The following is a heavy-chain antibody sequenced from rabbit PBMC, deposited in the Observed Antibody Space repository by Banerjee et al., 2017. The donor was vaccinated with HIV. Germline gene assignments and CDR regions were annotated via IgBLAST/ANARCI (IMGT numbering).Heavy chain of an antibody. D-gene: IGHD2-1*01. CDR2: IYAGVGDST. V-gene: IGHV1S40*01. CDR1: GFSFSGSYY. CDR3: AGATSIYTFNF. Sequence: QSLEESGGDLVKPGASLTLTCTASGFSFSGSYYMCWVRQAPGKGLEWIACIYAGVGDSTYYANWAKGRFTISKTSSTTVTLQMTSLTAADTATYCCAGATSIYTFNFWGPGTLVTVS. J-gene: IGHJ6*01.